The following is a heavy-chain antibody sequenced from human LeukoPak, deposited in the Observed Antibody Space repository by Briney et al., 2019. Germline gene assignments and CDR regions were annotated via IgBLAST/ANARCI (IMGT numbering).Heavy chain of an antibody. CDR2: IRNRANNYAT. CDR3: SGYDYGMDV. CDR1: VITFSDSA. J-gene: IGHJ6*02. Sequence: GGSLRLSCEASVITFSDSAIHWVRQAPGKGLEWVGRIRNRANNYATVYSASVEGRFSMSRDDPKNTAYLQMNSLKTEDTAIYYCSGYDYGMDVWGQGTTVTVSS. V-gene: IGHV3-73*01.